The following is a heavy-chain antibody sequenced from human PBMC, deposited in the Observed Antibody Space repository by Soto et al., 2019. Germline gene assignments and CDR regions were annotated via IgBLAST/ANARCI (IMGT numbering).Heavy chain of an antibody. V-gene: IGHV3-13*04. Sequence: EVQLVESGGGLVQPGGSLRLSCAASGFTFSSYDMHWVRQATGKGLEWVSAIGTAGDTYYPGSVKGRFTISRENAKNSLYLQMNRLRAGDTAVYYCARGSGSYYVDYYYGMDVWGQGTTVTVSS. D-gene: IGHD1-26*01. CDR2: IGTAGDT. CDR3: ARGSGSYYVDYYYGMDV. CDR1: GFTFSSYD. J-gene: IGHJ6*02.